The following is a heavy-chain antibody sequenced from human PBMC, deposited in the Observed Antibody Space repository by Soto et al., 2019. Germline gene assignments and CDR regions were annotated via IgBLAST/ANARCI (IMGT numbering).Heavy chain of an antibody. CDR2: IYYSGST. CDR3: ARQSYYGSGSIFDY. CDR1: GGSLSSSKW. Sequence: LSLTCAVSGGSLSSSKWWSWVRQPPGKGLEWIGNIYYSGSTNYNPSLKSRVTISVDKSKNQFSLKVSSVTAADTAVYYCARQSYYGSGSIFDYWGQGTLVTVSS. J-gene: IGHJ4*02. V-gene: IGHV4-4*02. D-gene: IGHD3-10*01.